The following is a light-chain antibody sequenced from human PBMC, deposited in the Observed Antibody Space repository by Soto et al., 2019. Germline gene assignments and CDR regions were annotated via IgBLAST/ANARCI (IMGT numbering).Light chain of an antibody. CDR2: AAS. V-gene: IGKV1-39*01. Sequence: DIQMTQSPSSLSASVGDRVTITCRASQSISSYLNWYQQKPGKVPRLLIYAASSLQSGVPSRFSGSGSGTEFTLTISSLQPDDFATYYCQQYNRYAVTFGQGTKVDIK. CDR1: QSISSY. J-gene: IGKJ1*01. CDR3: QQYNRYAVT.